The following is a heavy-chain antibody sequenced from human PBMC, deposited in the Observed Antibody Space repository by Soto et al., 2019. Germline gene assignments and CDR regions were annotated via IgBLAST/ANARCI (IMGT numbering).Heavy chain of an antibody. D-gene: IGHD1-26*01. CDR3: ARGMDGATTPFDY. Sequence: QVQLQESGPGLVKPSETLSLTCSVFGGSISSYYWNWVRQPPGKGLEWIGYIYYTGSTNYNPSLXXRXSMSVDTSKNQLSLKLSSVTAADTAVYFCARGMDGATTPFDYWGQGTLVTVSS. J-gene: IGHJ4*02. CDR2: IYYTGST. V-gene: IGHV4-59*01. CDR1: GGSISSYY.